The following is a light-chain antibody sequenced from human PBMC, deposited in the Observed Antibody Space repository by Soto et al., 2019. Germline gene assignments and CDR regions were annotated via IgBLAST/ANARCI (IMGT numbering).Light chain of an antibody. CDR3: AAWDDSLSGLYV. CDR2: RNN. CDR1: SSNIGSNY. J-gene: IGLJ1*01. Sequence: SVLTKPPSGSGTPGQRVTISCSGSSSNIGSNYVYWYQQLPGTAPKLLIYRNNQRPSGVPDRFSGSKSGTSASLAISGLRSEDEADYYCAAWDDSLSGLYVFGTGTKVTVL. V-gene: IGLV1-47*01.